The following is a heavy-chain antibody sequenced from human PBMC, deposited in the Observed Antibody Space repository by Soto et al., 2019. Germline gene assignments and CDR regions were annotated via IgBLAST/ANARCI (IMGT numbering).Heavy chain of an antibody. D-gene: IGHD4-17*01. CDR1: VFTFSTYA. CDR3: AHPRGYGVFDAYDI. V-gene: IGHV3-23*01. J-gene: IGHJ3*02. Sequence: WWSLRLSCSASVFTFSTYAMSWFRQAPGKGLEWASAISAGGGSTYYADSVKGRFTISRDNFINTLYLQMNSLRTEDTAVYYCAHPRGYGVFDAYDIWGQGAMVTVSS. CDR2: ISAGGGST.